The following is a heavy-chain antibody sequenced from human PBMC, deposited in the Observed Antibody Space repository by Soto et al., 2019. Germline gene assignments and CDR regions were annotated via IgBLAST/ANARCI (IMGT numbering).Heavy chain of an antibody. V-gene: IGHV1-69*06. D-gene: IGHD2-15*01. Sequence: QVQLVQSGAEVKKPGSSVKVSCQASGGAFSRYIISWVRQAPGQGLEWMGGIIPIFGTTNYAQRFQGRVTITADKSTSTAYMELSSLRSEDMAVYYCASRHCSGGSCYSEIWDYWGQGTLVTVAS. CDR1: GGAFSRYI. CDR3: ASRHCSGGSCYSEIWDY. CDR2: IIPIFGTT. J-gene: IGHJ4*02.